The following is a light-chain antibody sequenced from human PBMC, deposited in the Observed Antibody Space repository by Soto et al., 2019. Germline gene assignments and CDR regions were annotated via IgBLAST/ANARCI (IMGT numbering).Light chain of an antibody. CDR1: QSVSSNY. Sequence: EIELTQSPGTLSLSPGERATLSCRASQSVSSNYLAWYQQNPGQAPRLLIYGASSRAAGIPDRFSGSGSGTDFSLTTSRLEPEDFAVYYCQQYGSSWTFGQGTKVDI. V-gene: IGKV3-20*01. CDR3: QQYGSSWT. CDR2: GAS. J-gene: IGKJ1*01.